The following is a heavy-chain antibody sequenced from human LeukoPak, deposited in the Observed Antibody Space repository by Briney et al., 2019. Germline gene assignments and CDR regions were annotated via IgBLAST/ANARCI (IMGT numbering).Heavy chain of an antibody. CDR1: GFTFSSYA. CDR3: ASASSSGPYYFDY. J-gene: IGHJ4*02. CDR2: IKQDGSEK. V-gene: IGHV3-7*01. D-gene: IGHD6-19*01. Sequence: TGGSLRLSCAASGFTFSSYAMIWVRQAPGKGLEWVANIKQDGSEKYYVDSVKGRFTISRDNAKNSLYLQMNSLRAEDTAVYYCASASSSGPYYFDYWGQGTLVTVSS.